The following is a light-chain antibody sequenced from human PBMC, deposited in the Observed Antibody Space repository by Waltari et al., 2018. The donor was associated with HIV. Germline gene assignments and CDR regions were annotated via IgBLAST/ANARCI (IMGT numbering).Light chain of an antibody. CDR3: SSYTTTSTWV. CDR2: EVI. J-gene: IGLJ3*02. V-gene: IGLV2-14*01. Sequence: QSALTQPASVSGSPGKSITLSCTGTSSDVGGSNYVSWYKQPPGKAPKVIIYEVINRPSVVSNRFSGSKSGNTASLTISGLQAEDEADYYCSSYTTTSTWVFGGGTKLTVL. CDR1: SSDVGGSNY.